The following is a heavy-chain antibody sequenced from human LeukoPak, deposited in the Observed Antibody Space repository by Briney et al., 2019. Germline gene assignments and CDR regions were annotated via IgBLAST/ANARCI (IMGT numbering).Heavy chain of an antibody. CDR1: GGSFSGYY. D-gene: IGHD2-15*01. J-gene: IGHJ6*02. V-gene: IGHV4-34*01. CDR3: ARTIPAPASYCSGGSCYSRDGYYYGMDV. CDR2: INHSGST. Sequence: SETLSLTCAVYGGSFSGYYWSWIRQPPGKGLEWIGEINHSGSTNYNPSLKIRVTISVETSKNQFSLKLSSVTAAETAVYYCARTIPAPASYCSGGSCYSRDGYYYGMDVWGQGTTVTVSS.